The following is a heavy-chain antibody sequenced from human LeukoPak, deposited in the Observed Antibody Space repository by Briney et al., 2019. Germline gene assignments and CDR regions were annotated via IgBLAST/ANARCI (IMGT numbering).Heavy chain of an antibody. CDR1: GFTFSNAW. V-gene: IGHV3-15*01. J-gene: IGHJ4*02. Sequence: GGSLRLFCAASGFTFSNAWMSWVRQAPGKGLEWVGRIKSKTDGGTTDYAAPVKGRFTISRDDSKNTLYLQMNSLETEDTAVYYCTSKYSRQIDYWGQGTLVTVSS. CDR3: TSKYSRQIDY. D-gene: IGHD6-6*01. CDR2: IKSKTDGGTT.